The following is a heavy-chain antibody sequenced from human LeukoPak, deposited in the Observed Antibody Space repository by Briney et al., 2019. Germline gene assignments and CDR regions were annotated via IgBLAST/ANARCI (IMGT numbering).Heavy chain of an antibody. Sequence: QPGGSLRLSCAASGFTFSSYWMSWVRQAPGKGLEWVATIKQDDSEKYYVDSVRGRFNISRDNAKNSLYLQMNSLRAEDTAVYYCARERRTHYCSSSNCYFLDYWGQGTLVTVSS. J-gene: IGHJ4*02. CDR1: GFTFSSYW. V-gene: IGHV3-7*03. CDR2: IKQDDSEK. CDR3: ARERRTHYCSSSNCYFLDY. D-gene: IGHD2-2*01.